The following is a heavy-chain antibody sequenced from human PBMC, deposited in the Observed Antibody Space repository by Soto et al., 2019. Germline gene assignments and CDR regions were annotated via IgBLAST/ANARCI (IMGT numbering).Heavy chain of an antibody. V-gene: IGHV3-74*01. CDR3: ARGLRFLEWLLYSSQSFDY. CDR2: INSDGSST. Sequence: EVQLVESGGGLVQPGGSLRLSCAASGFTFSSYWMHWVRQAPGKGLVWVSRINSDGSSTSYAGSVKGRFTISRDNAKNTRYLQMNSLRAEDTAVYYCARGLRFLEWLLYSSQSFDYWGQGTLVTVSS. J-gene: IGHJ4*02. CDR1: GFTFSSYW. D-gene: IGHD3-3*01.